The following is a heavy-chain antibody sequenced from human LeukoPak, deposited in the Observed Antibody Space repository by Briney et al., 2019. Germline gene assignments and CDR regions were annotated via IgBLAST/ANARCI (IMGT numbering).Heavy chain of an antibody. Sequence: SQTLSLTCTVSGGSISSGGYYWSWIRQPPGKGLEWIGYIYHSGSTYYNPSLKSRVTISVDRSKNQFSLKLSSVTAADTAVYYCARERVGRSTVGAEPTWSRWFDPWGQGTLVTVSS. V-gene: IGHV4-30-2*01. CDR2: IYHSGST. D-gene: IGHD2-2*01. CDR3: ARERVGRSTVGAEPTWSRWFDP. J-gene: IGHJ5*02. CDR1: GGSISSGGYY.